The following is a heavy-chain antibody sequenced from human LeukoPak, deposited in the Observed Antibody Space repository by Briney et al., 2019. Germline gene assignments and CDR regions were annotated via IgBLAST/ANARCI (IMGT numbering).Heavy chain of an antibody. Sequence: GGSLRLSCAASGFTVSSNYMSWVRQAPGKGLEWVSSISSSSSYIYYADSVKGRFTISRDNAKNSLYLQMNSLRAEDTAVYYCARDLLVVPAATAFDYWGQGTLVTVSS. J-gene: IGHJ4*02. V-gene: IGHV3-21*01. CDR1: GFTVSSNY. CDR2: ISSSSSYI. CDR3: ARDLLVVPAATAFDY. D-gene: IGHD2-2*01.